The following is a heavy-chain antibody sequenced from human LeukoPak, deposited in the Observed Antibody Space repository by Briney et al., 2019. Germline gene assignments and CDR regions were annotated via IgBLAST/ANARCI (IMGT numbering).Heavy chain of an antibody. Sequence: GGSPRLSCAASGFTFDNYAMHWVRQAPGKGLEWVSLISGGGSSTSYADSVKGRFTISRDNNKGSLYLQMNSLTTEDTALYYCAKVLGSSSWYSLGSWGQGTLVTVSS. CDR2: ISGGGSST. J-gene: IGHJ5*02. CDR3: AKVLGSSSWYSLGS. V-gene: IGHV3-43*02. CDR1: GFTFDNYA. D-gene: IGHD6-13*01.